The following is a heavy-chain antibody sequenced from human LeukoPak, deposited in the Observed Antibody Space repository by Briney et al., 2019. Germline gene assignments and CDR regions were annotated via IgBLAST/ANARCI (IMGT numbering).Heavy chain of an antibody. CDR1: GDSFTSSSYS. CDR3: ARDRKGGGGYYSRSYWYFDL. J-gene: IGHJ2*01. CDR2: MHYSGTT. Sequence: SETLSLTSTVPGDSFTSSSYSWDCTRQPPGQGLEWIGTMHYSGTTCYNPSLKSRVTMSVDTSNNQVSLNLNSVTAADTAVYYCARDRKGGGGYYSRSYWYFDLWGRGTLVTVSP. D-gene: IGHD2-15*01. V-gene: IGHV4-39*07.